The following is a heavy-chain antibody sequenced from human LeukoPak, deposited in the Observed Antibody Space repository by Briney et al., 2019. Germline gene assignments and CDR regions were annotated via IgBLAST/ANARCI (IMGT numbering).Heavy chain of an antibody. CDR2: INPNSGGT. CDR3: ARDRSYCSSTSCYPELDY. CDR1: GYTFTGYY. J-gene: IGHJ4*02. Sequence: GASVKVSCKASGYTFTGYYMHWVRQAPGQGLEWMGWINPNSGGTNYAQKFQGRVTMTRDTSISTAYMELSRLRSDDTAVYYCARDRSYCSSTSCYPELDYWGQGTLVTVSS. V-gene: IGHV1-2*02. D-gene: IGHD2-2*01.